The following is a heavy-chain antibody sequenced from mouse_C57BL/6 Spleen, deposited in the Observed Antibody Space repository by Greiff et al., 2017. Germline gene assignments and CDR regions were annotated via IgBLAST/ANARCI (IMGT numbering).Heavy chain of an antibody. CDR3: TRDRYDYDAMDY. CDR2: ISSGGDYI. V-gene: IGHV5-9-1*02. Sequence: EVQLVESGEGLVKPGGSLKLSCAASGFTFSSYAMSWVRQTPEKRLEWVAYISSGGDYIYYADTVKGRFTISRDNARNTLYLQMSSLKSEDTAMYYCTRDRYDYDAMDYWGQGTSVTVSS. D-gene: IGHD1-1*01. CDR1: GFTFSSYA. J-gene: IGHJ4*01.